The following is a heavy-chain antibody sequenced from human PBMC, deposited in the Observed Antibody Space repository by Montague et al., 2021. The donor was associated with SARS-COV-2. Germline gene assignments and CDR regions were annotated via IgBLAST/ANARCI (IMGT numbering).Heavy chain of an antibody. D-gene: IGHD2-15*01. V-gene: IGHV4-59*01. CDR1: GDSIRTNY. J-gene: IGHJ4*02. Sequence: SETLSLTCSVSGDSIRTNYWSWIRQPPGKGLEWIGYVDNSDGTNYSPSLRSRVTISIDTSKKQFSLRLNSVTAADTAAYYCTTGEGSCGGRYYFDYWGQGTLVTVSS. CDR3: TTGEGSCGGRYYFDY. CDR2: VDNSDGT.